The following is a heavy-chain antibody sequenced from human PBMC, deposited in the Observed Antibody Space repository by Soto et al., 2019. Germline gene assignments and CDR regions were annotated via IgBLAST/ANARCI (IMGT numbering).Heavy chain of an antibody. D-gene: IGHD2-2*01. J-gene: IGHJ6*02. Sequence: SGPTLVTPTHTLTLTCTFSGFSLSTSGMCVSWIRQPPGQALEWLALIDWDDDKYYSTSLKTRLTISKDTSKNQVVLTMTNMDPVDTATYYCARTLRDIVVVPAAHPSYYYYGMDVWGQGTTVTVSS. CDR2: IDWDDDK. CDR3: ARTLRDIVVVPAAHPSYYYYGMDV. CDR1: GFSLSTSGMC. V-gene: IGHV2-70*01.